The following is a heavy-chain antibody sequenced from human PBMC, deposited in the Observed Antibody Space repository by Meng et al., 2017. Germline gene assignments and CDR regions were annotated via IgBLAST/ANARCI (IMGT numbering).Heavy chain of an antibody. CDR1: GYNFTSYD. V-gene: IGHV1-8*03. Sequence: GQLVQSGAGVKKPGASGKVSCKASGYNFTSYDINWVRQATGQGLEWMGWMNPNSGNTGYAQKFQGRVTITRNTSISTAYMELSSLRSEDTAVYYCARGLAVAGTVFWFDPWGQGTLVTVSS. J-gene: IGHJ5*02. D-gene: IGHD6-19*01. CDR3: ARGLAVAGTVFWFDP. CDR2: MNPNSGNT.